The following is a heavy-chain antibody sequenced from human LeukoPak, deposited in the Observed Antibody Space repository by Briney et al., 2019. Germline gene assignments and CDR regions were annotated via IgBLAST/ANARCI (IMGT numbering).Heavy chain of an antibody. Sequence: GGSLRLSCAASGFTFSSYSMNWVRQAPGKGLEWVSSISNSSSYIYYADSVKGRFTIYRDNAKNSLYLQMNSLRAEDMALYYCAKAQEDDFWSGYFDYWGQGTLVTVSS. CDR1: GFTFSSYS. J-gene: IGHJ4*02. D-gene: IGHD3-3*01. CDR3: AKAQEDDFWSGYFDY. CDR2: ISNSSSYI. V-gene: IGHV3-21*04.